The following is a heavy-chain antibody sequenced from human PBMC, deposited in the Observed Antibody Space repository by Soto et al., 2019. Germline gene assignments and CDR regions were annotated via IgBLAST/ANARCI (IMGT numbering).Heavy chain of an antibody. V-gene: IGHV3-48*02. D-gene: IGHD2-15*01. CDR1: GFTFSSYG. J-gene: IGHJ6*02. Sequence: GGSLRLSCAASGFTFSSYGMHWVRQAPGKGLEWVSYISSNNSNINYADSVKGRFIISRDNAKNSLYLQMHSLRDEDTAVYYCAREGWPLLQTGMDVWGQGTTVTVSS. CDR3: AREGWPLLQTGMDV. CDR2: ISSNNSNI.